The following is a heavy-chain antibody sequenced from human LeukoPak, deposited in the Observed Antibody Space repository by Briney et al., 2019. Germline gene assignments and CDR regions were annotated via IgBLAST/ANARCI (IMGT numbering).Heavy chain of an antibody. V-gene: IGHV4-39*02. CDR3: ARLGAGPTYYDFWSGYSSFYFDY. Sequence: PSETLSLTCTVSGGSTSSGSYYWGWIRQPPGKGLEWIGGISSSGNTYYNPSLKSRITISIDTSKNHFSLKLSSVSAADTAVYYCARLGAGPTYYDFWSGYSSFYFDYWGQGTLVTVSS. CDR1: GGSTSSGSYY. J-gene: IGHJ4*02. D-gene: IGHD3-3*01. CDR2: ISSSGNT.